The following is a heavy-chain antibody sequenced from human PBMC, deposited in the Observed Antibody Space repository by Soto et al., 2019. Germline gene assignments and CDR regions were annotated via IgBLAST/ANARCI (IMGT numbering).Heavy chain of an antibody. V-gene: IGHV3-33*01. CDR1: GFTFSTYG. Sequence: QVQLVESGGGVVQPGRSLRLSCAASGFTFSTYGMQWVRQAPGKGMEWVAVIWYDGSNKYHADSAKGRFTISRDNSKNTLYLEMNSLRAEDTAVYYCARDQSSNSDFWSRTFDLWGQGTLVTVSS. D-gene: IGHD3-3*01. J-gene: IGHJ4*02. CDR2: IWYDGSNK. CDR3: ARDQSSNSDFWSRTFDL.